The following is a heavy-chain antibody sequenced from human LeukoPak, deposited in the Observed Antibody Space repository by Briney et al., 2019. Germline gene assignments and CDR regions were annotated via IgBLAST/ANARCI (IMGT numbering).Heavy chain of an antibody. CDR1: GFTFSGYD. Sequence: GGSLRLSCAASGFTFSGYDMSWVRQAPGKGLEWVSYTSSSSSTVYYADSVKSRFTISRDNAKNSLYLQMNSLRAEDTAVYYCARLRYYGMDVWGQGTTVTVSS. V-gene: IGHV3-48*04. CDR3: ARLRYYGMDV. CDR2: TSSSSSTV. J-gene: IGHJ6*02.